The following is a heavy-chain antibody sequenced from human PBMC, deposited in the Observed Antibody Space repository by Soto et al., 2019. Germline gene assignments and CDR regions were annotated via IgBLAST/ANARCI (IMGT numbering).Heavy chain of an antibody. D-gene: IGHD6-25*01. V-gene: IGHV3-23*01. CDR1: GFTFSSYA. CDR3: AKVFAETGGNSGWPWTFHF. Sequence: EVQLLESGGDLVQPGGSLRLSCAASGFTFSSYAMSWVRQAPGKGLEWVSAISGTGATTYHAGSVKGRFIISRDKSKNTLYLHMHTPIPAVSPISPRAKVFAETGGNSGWPWTFHFWGQGTLVTVSS. CDR2: ISGTGATT. J-gene: IGHJ4*02.